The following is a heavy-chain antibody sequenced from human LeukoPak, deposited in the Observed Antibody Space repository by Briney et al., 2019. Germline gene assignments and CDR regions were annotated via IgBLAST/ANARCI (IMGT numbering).Heavy chain of an antibody. Sequence: LPGGSLRLSCAASGFTFNTYEMNWVRQAPGKGLEWVAVISYDGSNKYYADSVKGRFTISRDNSKNTLYLQMNSLRAEDTAVYYCARRGSNWGQGTLVTVSS. J-gene: IGHJ4*02. D-gene: IGHD3-10*01. CDR2: ISYDGSNK. V-gene: IGHV3-30*04. CDR3: ARRGSN. CDR1: GFTFNTYE.